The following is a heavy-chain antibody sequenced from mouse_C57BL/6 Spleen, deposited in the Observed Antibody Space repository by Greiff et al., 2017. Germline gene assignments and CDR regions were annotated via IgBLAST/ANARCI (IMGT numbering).Heavy chain of an antibody. D-gene: IGHD2-3*01. V-gene: IGHV5-4*03. Sequence: EVMLVESGGGLVKPGGSLKLSCAASGFTFSSYAMSWVRQTPEKRLEWVATISDGGSYTYYPDNVKGRFTISRDNAKNNLYLQMSHLKSEDTAMYYCARGGDGFNFDYWGQGTTLTVSS. J-gene: IGHJ2*01. CDR3: ARGGDGFNFDY. CDR2: ISDGGSYT. CDR1: GFTFSSYA.